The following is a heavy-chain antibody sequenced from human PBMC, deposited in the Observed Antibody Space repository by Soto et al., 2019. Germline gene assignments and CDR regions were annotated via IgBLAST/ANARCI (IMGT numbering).Heavy chain of an antibody. CDR3: ARDLVGYSYGYDGPYYFDY. CDR1: GGTFSSYA. D-gene: IGHD5-18*01. CDR2: IIPIFGTA. V-gene: IGHV1-69*12. Sequence: QVQLVQSGAEVKKPGSSVKVSCKASGGTFSSYAISWVRQAPGQGLEWMGGIIPIFGTANYAQKFQGRVTITADESTSTAYMELSSRRSEDTAVYYCARDLVGYSYGYDGPYYFDYWGQGTLVTVSS. J-gene: IGHJ4*02.